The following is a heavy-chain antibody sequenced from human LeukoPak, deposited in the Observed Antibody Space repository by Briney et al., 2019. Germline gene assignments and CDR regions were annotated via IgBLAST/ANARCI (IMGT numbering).Heavy chain of an antibody. CDR1: GDSISTSNSY. CDR3: AREADRWFDP. CDR2: MYNSGST. Sequence: SETLSLTCTVSGDSISTSNSYWGWIRQPPGKGLEWIGTMYNSGSTDYNPSLESRVTISVDTSKNQFSLKLSSVTAADTAVYYCAREADRWFDPWGQGTLVTVSS. J-gene: IGHJ5*02. V-gene: IGHV4-39*07.